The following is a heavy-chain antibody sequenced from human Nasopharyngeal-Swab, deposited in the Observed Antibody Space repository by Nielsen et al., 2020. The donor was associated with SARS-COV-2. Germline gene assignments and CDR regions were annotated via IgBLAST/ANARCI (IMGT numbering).Heavy chain of an antibody. D-gene: IGHD2-21*01. V-gene: IGHV1-18*01. CDR2: ISAYNGKT. CDR1: GYTFTSYG. CDR3: GRFCGYDCQNGFDI. J-gene: IGHJ3*02. Sequence: ASVKVSCKASGYTFTSYGITWVRQAPGQGLEWMAWISAYNGKTNYAQNLQGRVTMTTDTSTSTAYMELRSLRSDDTAVYFCGRFCGYDCQNGFDIWGQGTMVTVSS.